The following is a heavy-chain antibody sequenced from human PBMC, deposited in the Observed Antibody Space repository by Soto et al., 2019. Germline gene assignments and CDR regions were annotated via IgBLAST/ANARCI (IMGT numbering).Heavy chain of an antibody. CDR3: ARVPTYYYGSERPPWDPYYYYGMDV. Sequence: SVKVSCKASGGTFSSYAISWVRQAPGQGLEWMGGMNPIFGTANYAQNVQGRVTITADESTSTAYMELSSLRSEDTAVYYCARVPTYYYGSERPPWDPYYYYGMDVWGQGTTVTVSS. CDR2: MNPIFGTA. J-gene: IGHJ6*02. V-gene: IGHV1-69*13. D-gene: IGHD3-10*01. CDR1: GGTFSSYA.